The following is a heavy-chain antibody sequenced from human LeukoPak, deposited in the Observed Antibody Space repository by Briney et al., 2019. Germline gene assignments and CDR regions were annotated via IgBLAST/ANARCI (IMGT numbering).Heavy chain of an antibody. V-gene: IGHV1-2*06. J-gene: IGHJ4*02. CDR3: ARTLNYCSSTSCTWDPVGY. D-gene: IGHD2-2*01. CDR2: INPNSGGT. CDR1: GYTFTGYY. Sequence: GASVKVSCKASGYTFTGYYMNWVRQAPGQGLEWMGRINPNSGGTNYAQKFQGRVTMTRDTSISTAYMELSRLRSDDTAVYYCARTLNYCSSTSCTWDPVGYWGQGTLVTVSS.